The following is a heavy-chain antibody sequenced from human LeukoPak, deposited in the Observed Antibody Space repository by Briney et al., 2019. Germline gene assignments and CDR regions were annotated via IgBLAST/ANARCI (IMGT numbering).Heavy chain of an antibody. Sequence: PSETLSLTCAASGYSISSGYYWGWIRQPPGRGLEWIGIIYHSGSTYYNPSLKSRVTISVDKSKNHFSLKLNTLTAEDTAVYYCARASGLGGSSSGAWGAIFDYWGQGTLVTVSS. CDR3: ARASGLGGSSSGAWGAIFDY. V-gene: IGHV4-38-2*01. J-gene: IGHJ4*02. CDR2: IYHSGST. CDR1: GYSISSGYY. D-gene: IGHD1-26*01.